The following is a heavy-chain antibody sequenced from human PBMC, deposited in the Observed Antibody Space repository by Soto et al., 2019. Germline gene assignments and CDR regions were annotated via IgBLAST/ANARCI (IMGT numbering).Heavy chain of an antibody. CDR3: ARARKNYDFWSGYYFLFDY. J-gene: IGHJ4*02. Sequence: QVPLVQSGAEVKKPGASVKVSCKASGYTFTSYAMHWVRQAPGQRLEWMGWINAGNGNTKYSQKFQGRVTITRDTSASTAYMELSSLRSEYTAVYYCARARKNYDFWSGYYFLFDYWGQGTLVTVSS. D-gene: IGHD3-3*01. V-gene: IGHV1-3*01. CDR2: INAGNGNT. CDR1: GYTFTSYA.